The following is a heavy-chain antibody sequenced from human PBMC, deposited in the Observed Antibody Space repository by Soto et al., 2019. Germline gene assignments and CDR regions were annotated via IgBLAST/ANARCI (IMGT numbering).Heavy chain of an antibody. V-gene: IGHV5-10-1*01. Sequence: GESLKISCKGSGYSFTTYWITWVRQVPGKGLEWMGRIDPSDSYANYSPSLQGHVTMSADKSISTAYLQWSSLKASDTAMYYCGRVRVDKAEGWFDPWGQGTLVTVSS. D-gene: IGHD5-12*01. CDR2: IDPSDSYA. CDR3: GRVRVDKAEGWFDP. CDR1: GYSFTTYW. J-gene: IGHJ5*02.